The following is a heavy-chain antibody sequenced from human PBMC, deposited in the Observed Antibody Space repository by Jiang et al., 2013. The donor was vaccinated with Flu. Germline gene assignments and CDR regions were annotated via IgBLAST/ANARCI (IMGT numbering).Heavy chain of an antibody. CDR2: INHSGST. CDR1: GGSFSGYY. CDR3: ARSAGSGLYYFDY. J-gene: IGHJ4*02. V-gene: IGHV4-34*01. Sequence: LKPSETLSLTRAVYGGSFSGYYWSWIRQPPGKGLEWIGEINHSGSTNYNPSLKSRVTISVDTSKNQFSLKLSSVTAADTAVYYCARSAGSGLYYFDYWGQ.